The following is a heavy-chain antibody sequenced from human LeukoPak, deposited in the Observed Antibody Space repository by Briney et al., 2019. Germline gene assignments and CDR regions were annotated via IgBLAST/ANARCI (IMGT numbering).Heavy chain of an antibody. CDR3: ARDATRSGQWELLSY. CDR2: ISAYNGNT. V-gene: IGHV1-18*01. CDR1: GYTFTNYG. J-gene: IGHJ4*02. D-gene: IGHD1-26*01. Sequence: GASVKVYCKASGYTFTNYGISWVRQAPGQGLEWMGWISAYNGNTNSAQKLQGRVTMTTDTSTSTAYMELRSLTSDDTAVYYCARDATRSGQWELLSYWGQGTLVTVSS.